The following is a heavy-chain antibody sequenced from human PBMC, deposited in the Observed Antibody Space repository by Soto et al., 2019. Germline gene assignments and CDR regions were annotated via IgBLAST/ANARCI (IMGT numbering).Heavy chain of an antibody. CDR1: GFSFHEYA. Sequence: GGSLRLSCAASGFSFHEYAMHWVRQAPGKGLEWVSGISYDSGAIGYADSVKGRFTISRDNSKNTLYLQMNNLRAEDTAVYYCAKPPDYNWNDYWGQGTLVTVSS. V-gene: IGHV3-9*01. CDR3: AKPPDYNWNDY. D-gene: IGHD1-20*01. J-gene: IGHJ4*02. CDR2: ISYDSGAI.